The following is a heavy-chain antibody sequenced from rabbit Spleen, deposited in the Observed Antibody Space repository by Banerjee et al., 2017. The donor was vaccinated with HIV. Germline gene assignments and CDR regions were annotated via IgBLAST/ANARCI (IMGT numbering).Heavy chain of an antibody. J-gene: IGHJ3*01. CDR3: ARDLAAAIGWNFYL. CDR2: INAATAKP. D-gene: IGHD4-1*01. V-gene: IGHV1S40*01. CDR1: GFSFGDRDV. Sequence: QSLEESGGGLVQPEGSLTLTCTASGFSFGDRDVMCWVRQAPGKGLEWIACINAATAKPVYATWAKGRFTISRTSSTTVTLQMTSLTAADTATYFCARDLAAAIGWNFYLWGQGTLVTVS.